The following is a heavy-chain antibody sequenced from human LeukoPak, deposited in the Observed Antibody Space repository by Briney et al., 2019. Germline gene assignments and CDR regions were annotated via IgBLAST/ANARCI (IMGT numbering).Heavy chain of an antibody. CDR2: ISYDGSNK. CDR3: AKDQRGPAAMLCYYYYGMDV. Sequence: GRSLRLSCAASGFTFSSYGMHWVRQAPGKGLEWVAVISYDGSNKYYADSVKGRFTISRDNSKNTLYLQMNSLRAEDTTVYYCAKDQRGPAAMLCYYYYGMDVWGKGTTVTVSS. V-gene: IGHV3-30*18. D-gene: IGHD2-2*01. J-gene: IGHJ6*04. CDR1: GFTFSSYG.